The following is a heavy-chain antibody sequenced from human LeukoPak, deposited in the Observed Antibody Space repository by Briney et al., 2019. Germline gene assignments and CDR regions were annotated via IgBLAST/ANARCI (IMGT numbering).Heavy chain of an antibody. CDR2: GNHDGVN. Sequence: SATLSLTCAVHGGSLSGNYWSWIRQPPGKGLQWIGQGNHDGVNTYNPSLKSRVTISVDTPRNQVSLKVTSLTAADTAVDYCARGLNILDYWGQGTLVTVSS. J-gene: IGHJ4*02. CDR3: ARGLNILDY. CDR1: GGSLSGNY. V-gene: IGHV4-34*01.